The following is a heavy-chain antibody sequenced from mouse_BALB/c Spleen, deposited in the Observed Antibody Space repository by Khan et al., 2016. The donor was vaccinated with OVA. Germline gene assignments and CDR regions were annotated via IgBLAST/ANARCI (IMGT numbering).Heavy chain of an antibody. V-gene: IGHV1S136*01. D-gene: IGHD1-1*01. CDR1: GYTFTNYV. CDR3: ARYSSSHYYGLDY. CDR2: INPYNDGS. Sequence: VQLQQPGPELVKPGASVRMSCKASGYTFTNYVMHWVKQKPGQGLEWIGYINPYNDGSKYNEKFKGKATLTSDKSSSTAYMELSSLTSEDSSVHYCARYSSSHYYGLDYWGQGPSVTVSP. J-gene: IGHJ4*01.